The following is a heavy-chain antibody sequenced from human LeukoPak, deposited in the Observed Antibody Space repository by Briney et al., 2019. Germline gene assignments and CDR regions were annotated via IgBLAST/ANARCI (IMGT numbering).Heavy chain of an antibody. V-gene: IGHV3-33*08. CDR1: GFTFSSYA. CDR2: IWSHGNRR. CDR3: ARDSAADDNDFDV. J-gene: IGHJ3*01. Sequence: GGSLRLSCAASGFTFSSYAMSWVRQAPGKGLEWVAVIWSHGNRRHHADSVEGRFTISRDNSKSILYLQMNNLRAEDTALYYCARDSAADDNDFDVWGQGTMVTVSS. D-gene: IGHD6-25*01.